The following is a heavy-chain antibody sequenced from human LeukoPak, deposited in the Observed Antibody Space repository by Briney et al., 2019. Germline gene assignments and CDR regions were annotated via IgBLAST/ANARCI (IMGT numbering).Heavy chain of an antibody. Sequence: GGSLRLSCAASGFTFSDHYMSWVRQAPGKGLEWVSVISDSGSITYYADSVKGRFTISRDNSKNTLFLQMNSLRAEDTAVYYCAKDARRTSGWYFFDYWGQGTLVTVSS. V-gene: IGHV3-23*01. CDR1: GFTFSDHY. J-gene: IGHJ4*02. CDR3: AKDARRTSGWYFFDY. CDR2: ISDSGSIT. D-gene: IGHD6-19*01.